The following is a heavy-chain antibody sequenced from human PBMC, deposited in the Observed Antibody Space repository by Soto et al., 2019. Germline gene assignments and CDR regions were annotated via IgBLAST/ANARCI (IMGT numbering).Heavy chain of an antibody. D-gene: IGHD3-22*01. V-gene: IGHV4-4*07. J-gene: IGHJ5*02. Sequence: PSETLSLTCTVSGGSISSYYWSWIRQPAGKGLEWIGRIYTSGSTNYNPSLKSRVTMSVDTSKNQFSLKLSSVTAADTAVYYCARAVNPYYYDSSGYFVKRQWWFDPWGQGTLVTVSS. CDR1: GGSISSYY. CDR3: ARAVNPYYYDSSGYFVKRQWWFDP. CDR2: IYTSGST.